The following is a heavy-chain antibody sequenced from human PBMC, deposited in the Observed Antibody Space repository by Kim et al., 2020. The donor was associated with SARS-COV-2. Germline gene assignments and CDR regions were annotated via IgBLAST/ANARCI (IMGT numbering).Heavy chain of an antibody. D-gene: IGHD5-18*01. Sequence: GESLKISCKGSGYSFTSYWIGWVRQMPGKGLEWMGIIYPGDSDTRYSPSFQGQVTISADKSISTAYLQWSSLKASDTAMYYCAIRQLWPTYGMDVWGQGTTVTVSS. J-gene: IGHJ6*02. CDR1: GYSFTSYW. CDR3: AIRQLWPTYGMDV. CDR2: IYPGDSDT. V-gene: IGHV5-51*01.